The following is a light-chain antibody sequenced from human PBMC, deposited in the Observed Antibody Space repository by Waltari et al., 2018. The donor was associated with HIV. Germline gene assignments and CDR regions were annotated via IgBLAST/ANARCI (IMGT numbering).Light chain of an antibody. V-gene: IGLV2-14*01. J-gene: IGLJ3*02. CDR2: EVN. CDR3: TSYTSSSTWV. CDR1: SSDVGAYNY. Sequence: QSALTQPASVSGSPGQSITISCTGTSSDVGAYNYVSWYQQHPDKAPKLIVYEVNNRPAGISNRFSGSKSGNTASLTISGRQADDEADYYCTSYTSSSTWVFGGGTKVTVL.